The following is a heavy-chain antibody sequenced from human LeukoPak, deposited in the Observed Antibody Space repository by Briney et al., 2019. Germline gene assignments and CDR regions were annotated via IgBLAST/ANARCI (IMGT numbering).Heavy chain of an antibody. V-gene: IGHV3-23*01. CDR2: ISGTGGAT. D-gene: IGHD2-21*01. CDR3: VKDPRDTYGTNWFVS. J-gene: IGHJ5*01. Sequence: GGSLRLSCVAPGFSFGNYAMSWVRPAPGKGLQWVSQISGTGGATWYAGFARDRFTISRDNSKKTLYLQMSGLRVEDTAMYYCVKDPRDTYGTNWFVSWGQGTLLIVSS. CDR1: GFSFGNYA.